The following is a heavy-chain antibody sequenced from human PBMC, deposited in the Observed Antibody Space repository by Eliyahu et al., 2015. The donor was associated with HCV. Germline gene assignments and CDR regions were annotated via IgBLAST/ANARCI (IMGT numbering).Heavy chain of an antibody. CDR1: GFTFSXYG. J-gene: IGHJ4*02. CDR2: IWYDGSNK. V-gene: IGHV3-33*01. CDR3: ARAFTLGMGWLQALGY. Sequence: QVQLVESGGGVVQPGRSLRLSXAASGFTFSXYGMHWVRQAPGKGLEWVAVIWYDGSNKYYADSVKGRFTISRDNSKNTLYLQMNSLRAEDTAVYYCARAFTLGMGWLQALGYWGQGTLVTVSS. D-gene: IGHD5-24*01.